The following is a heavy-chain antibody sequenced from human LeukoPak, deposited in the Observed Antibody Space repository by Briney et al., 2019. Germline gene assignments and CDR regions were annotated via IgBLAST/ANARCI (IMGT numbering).Heavy chain of an antibody. CDR2: ISSSGNTI. CDR1: GFTFSSYE. J-gene: IGHJ4*02. CDR3: ARERIYGDYFDY. D-gene: IGHD4-17*01. Sequence: GGSLRLSCVASGFTFSSYEFNWVRQVPGKGLEWVSYISSSGNTIYYADSVKGRFTVSRDNAKNSLFLQMNGLRAEDTAIYYCARERIYGDYFDYWGQGALVTVSS. V-gene: IGHV3-48*03.